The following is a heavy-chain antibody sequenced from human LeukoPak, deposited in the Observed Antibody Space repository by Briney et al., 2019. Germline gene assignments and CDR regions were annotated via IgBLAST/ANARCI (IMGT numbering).Heavy chain of an antibody. CDR2: IYYSGST. CDR1: GGSISSSSYY. J-gene: IGHJ5*02. CDR3: ARDGVRLGELSFNWFDP. V-gene: IGHV4-39*07. Sequence: SETLSLTCTVSGGSISSSSYYWGWIRQPPGKGLEWIGSIYYSGSTYYNPSLKSRVTISVDTSKNQFSLKLSSVTAADTAVYYCARDGVRLGELSFNWFDPWGQGTLVTVSS. D-gene: IGHD3-16*02.